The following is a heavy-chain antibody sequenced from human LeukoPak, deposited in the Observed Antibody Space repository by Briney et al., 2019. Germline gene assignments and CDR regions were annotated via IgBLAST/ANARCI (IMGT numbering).Heavy chain of an antibody. CDR3: ATYYYASSAYPLHAFHI. D-gene: IGHD3-22*01. V-gene: IGHV5-51*01. J-gene: IGHJ3*02. CDR2: IYPGDFDT. Sequence: GESLKISCKGSGYNFTTYWIGLVRQMPGKGLEWMGIIYPGDFDTRYSPSFQGQVIISADKSISTAYLQWSSLKASDTAMYYCATYYYASSAYPLHAFHIWGQGTMVTVSS. CDR1: GYNFTTYW.